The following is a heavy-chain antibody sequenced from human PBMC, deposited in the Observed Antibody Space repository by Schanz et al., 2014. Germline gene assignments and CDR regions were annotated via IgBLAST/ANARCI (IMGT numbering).Heavy chain of an antibody. D-gene: IGHD3-10*01. CDR2: VSASGGGP. CDR1: GFTFFGSFA. Sequence: VQLVESGGGLVKPGGSLRLSCAASGFTFFGSFAMSWVRQAPGKGLEWVSLVSASGGGPFYADSVKGRFTISRDNSKDTLYLQMSGLTPEDTAVYYCARGPIPIQGVPMDFWGQGTQVTVSS. V-gene: IGHV3-23*04. J-gene: IGHJ4*02. CDR3: ARGPIPIQGVPMDF.